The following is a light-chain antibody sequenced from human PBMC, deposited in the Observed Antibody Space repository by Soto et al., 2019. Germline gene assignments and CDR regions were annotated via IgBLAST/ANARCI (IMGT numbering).Light chain of an antibody. V-gene: IGKV3-15*01. J-gene: IGKJ4*01. Sequence: EIEMPQSPATLSVSPGERATLSCRASQSVNTNVAWYQQQPGQAPRRLIYGASTRAPGIPASFSGSGSGTEFPRTVSSLQSEDFAMYYCQQYNHWPPWLTFGGGAKVVVK. CDR2: GAS. CDR1: QSVNTN. CDR3: QQYNHWPPWLT.